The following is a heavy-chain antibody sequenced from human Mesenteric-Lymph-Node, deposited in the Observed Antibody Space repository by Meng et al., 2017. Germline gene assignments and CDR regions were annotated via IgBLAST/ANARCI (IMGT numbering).Heavy chain of an antibody. CDR1: GGSISSGGYY. Sequence: SETLSLTCTVSGGSISSGGYYWSWIRQHPGKGLEWIGYIYYSGSTYYNPSLKSLVTISVDTSKNQFSLKLSSVTAADTAVYYCARARYCSGGSCYRLLVWYFDLWGRGTLVTVSS. CDR2: IYYSGST. CDR3: ARARYCSGGSCYRLLVWYFDL. J-gene: IGHJ2*01. D-gene: IGHD2-15*01. V-gene: IGHV4-31*01.